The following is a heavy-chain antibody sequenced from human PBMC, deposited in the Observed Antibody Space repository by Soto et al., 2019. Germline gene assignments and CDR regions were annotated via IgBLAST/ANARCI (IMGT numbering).Heavy chain of an antibody. CDR1: GGSISSSSYY. CDR2: IYYSGST. D-gene: IGHD6-13*01. J-gene: IGHJ5*02. V-gene: IGHV4-39*01. Sequence: QLQLQESGPGLVKPSETLSLTCTVSGGSISSSSYYWGWIRQPPGKGLEWIGSIYYSGSTYYNPSLKSRVTISADTSKNQFSLKLSSVTAADTAVYYCARRLVGSSRTSPISGWFDPWGQGTLVTVSS. CDR3: ARRLVGSSRTSPISGWFDP.